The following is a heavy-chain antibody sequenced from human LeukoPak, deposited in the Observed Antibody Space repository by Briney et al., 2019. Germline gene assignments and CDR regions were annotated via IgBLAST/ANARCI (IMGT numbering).Heavy chain of an antibody. CDR2: IYYSGST. CDR1: GGSISSSSYY. V-gene: IGHV4-39*01. J-gene: IGHJ3*02. D-gene: IGHD6-13*01. CDR3: ARHSSSWYSFGAFDI. Sequence: SETLSLTCTVSGGSISSSSYYWGWIRQPPGKGLEWIGSIYYSGSTYYNPSLKSRVTISVDTSKNQFSLKLSSVTAADTAVYYCARHSSSWYSFGAFDIWGQGTMVTVSS.